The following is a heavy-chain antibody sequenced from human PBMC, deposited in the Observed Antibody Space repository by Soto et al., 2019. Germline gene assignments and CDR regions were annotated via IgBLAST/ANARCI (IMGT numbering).Heavy chain of an antibody. D-gene: IGHD4-17*01. V-gene: IGHV3-64*01. CDR2: ISSNGGST. J-gene: IGHJ4*02. CDR3: ATDYGDYDAFDY. Sequence: EVQLVESGGGLVQPGGSLRLSCAASGFTFSSYAMHWVRQAPGKGLEYVSAISSNGGSTYYANSVKGRFTTSRDNSKNTLYLQMGSLRAEDMAVYYCATDYGDYDAFDYWGQGTLVTVSS. CDR1: GFTFSSYA.